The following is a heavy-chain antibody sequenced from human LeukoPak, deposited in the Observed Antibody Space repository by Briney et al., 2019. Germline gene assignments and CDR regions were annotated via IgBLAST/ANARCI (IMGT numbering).Heavy chain of an antibody. CDR2: ISYDGSNK. CDR3: ARERKNPRNWFDP. Sequence: TGGSLRLSCAASGFTFDDHAMHWVRQAPGKGLEWVAVISYDGSNKYYADSVKGRFTISRDNSKNTLYLQMNSLRAEDTAVYYCARERKNPRNWFDPWGQGTLVTVSS. CDR1: GFTFDDHA. J-gene: IGHJ5*02. V-gene: IGHV3-30*04.